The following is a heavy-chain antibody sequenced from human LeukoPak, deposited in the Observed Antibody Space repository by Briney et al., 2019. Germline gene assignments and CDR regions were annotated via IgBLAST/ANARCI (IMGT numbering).Heavy chain of an antibody. V-gene: IGHV3-7*01. Sequence: GGSLRLSCAASGFTFSGSWMTWVCQAPGRGLEWVANIDPDGNTKNYLDSVKGRFTISRDNARNSLYLQLNSLRAEDTSVYYCARDPAYGAFDYWGQGTLVTVSS. CDR3: ARDPAYGAFDY. CDR1: GFTFSGSW. J-gene: IGHJ4*02. CDR2: IDPDGNTK. D-gene: IGHD4-17*01.